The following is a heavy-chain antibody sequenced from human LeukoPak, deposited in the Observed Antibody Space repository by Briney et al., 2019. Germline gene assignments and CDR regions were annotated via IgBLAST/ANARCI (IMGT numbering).Heavy chain of an antibody. J-gene: IGHJ4*02. CDR2: IYYSGST. V-gene: IGHV4-31*03. CDR3: AREGYSYGYYC. D-gene: IGHD5-18*01. Sequence: PSETLSLTCTVSGGSISSGGYYWSWIRQHPGQGLEWIGYIYYSGSTYYNPSLKSRVTIPVDTSKNQFSLKLSSVTAADTAVYYCAREGYSYGYYCWGQGTLVTVSS. CDR1: GGSISSGGYY.